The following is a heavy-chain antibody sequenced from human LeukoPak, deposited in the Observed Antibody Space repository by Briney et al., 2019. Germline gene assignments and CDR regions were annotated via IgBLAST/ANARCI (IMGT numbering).Heavy chain of an antibody. CDR3: ARDWGFGDSEDWFDP. D-gene: IGHD3-10*01. J-gene: IGHJ5*02. Sequence: SETLSLTCNVSGYSISRGYYWGWIRQPPGKGLGWIWSVHHTGSTYYNPSLRSRVSISVDKSTNHISLEVTSVTAADTAVYYCARDWGFGDSEDWFDPWGQGILVTVSS. CDR1: GYSISRGYY. CDR2: VHHTGST. V-gene: IGHV4-38-2*02.